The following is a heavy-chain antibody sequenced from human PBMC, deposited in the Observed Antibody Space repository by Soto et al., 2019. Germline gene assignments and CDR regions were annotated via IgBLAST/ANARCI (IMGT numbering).Heavy chain of an antibody. J-gene: IGHJ4*02. V-gene: IGHV4-39*01. CDR3: ARHGNPYDSSGYYHLPGSD. CDR2: IYYSGST. D-gene: IGHD3-22*01. Sequence: PSETLSLTCTVSGGSISSSSYYWGWIRQPPGKGLEWIGSIYYSGSTYYNPSLKSRVTISVDTSKNQFSLKLSSVTAADTAVYYCARHGNPYDSSGYYHLPGSDWGQGTLVTVSS. CDR1: GGSISSSSYY.